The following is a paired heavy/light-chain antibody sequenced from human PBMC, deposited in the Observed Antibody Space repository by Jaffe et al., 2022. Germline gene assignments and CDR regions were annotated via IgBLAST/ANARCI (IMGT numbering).Light chain of an antibody. CDR2: DVS. CDR3: SSYTSSSTCWV. J-gene: IGLJ3*02. Sequence: QSALTQPASVSGSPGQSITISCTGTSSDVGGYNYVSWYQQHPGKAPKLMIYDVSNRPSGVSNRFSGSKSGNTASLTISGLQAEDEADYYCSSYTSSSTCWVFGGGTKLTVL. V-gene: IGLV2-14*03. CDR1: SSDVGGYNY.
Heavy chain of an antibody. CDR3: ASVGKPNRVTEDIVVVVAAPVAFDI. J-gene: IGHJ3*02. CDR1: GGSISSSNW. D-gene: IGHD2-15*01. Sequence: QVQLQESGPGLVKPSGTLSLTCAVSGGSISSSNWWSWVRQPPGKGLEWIGEIYHSGSTNYNPSLKSRVTISVDKSKNQFSLKLSSVTAADTAVYYCASVGKPNRVTEDIVVVVAAPVAFDIWGQGTMVTVSS. CDR2: IYHSGST. V-gene: IGHV4-4*02.